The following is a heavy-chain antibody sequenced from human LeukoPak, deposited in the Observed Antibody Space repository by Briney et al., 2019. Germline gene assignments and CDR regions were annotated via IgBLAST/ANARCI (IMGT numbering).Heavy chain of an antibody. CDR2: IYYSGST. V-gene: IGHV4-39*01. J-gene: IGHJ4*02. Sequence: SETLSLTCTVSGGSISSSSYYWGWIRQPPGKGLEWIGSIYYSGSTYYNPSLKSRVTISVDTSKNQFSLKLSSVTAADTAVYYCARLSYRITIFGVVIEGLIDYWGQGTLVTVSS. D-gene: IGHD3-3*01. CDR3: ARLSYRITIFGVVIEGLIDY. CDR1: GGSISSSSYY.